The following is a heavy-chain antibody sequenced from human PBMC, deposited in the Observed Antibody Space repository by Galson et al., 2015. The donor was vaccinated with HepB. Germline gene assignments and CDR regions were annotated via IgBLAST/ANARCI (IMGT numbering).Heavy chain of an antibody. Sequence: GWIRQPPGKGLEWIGSIYYSGSTHYNPSLKSRVTISVDTSKNQFSLKLSSVTAADTAVYYCARRGQWLGHYYFDYWGQGTLVTVSS. V-gene: IGHV4-39*01. CDR3: ARRGQWLGHYYFDY. J-gene: IGHJ4*02. CDR2: IYYSGST. D-gene: IGHD6-19*01.